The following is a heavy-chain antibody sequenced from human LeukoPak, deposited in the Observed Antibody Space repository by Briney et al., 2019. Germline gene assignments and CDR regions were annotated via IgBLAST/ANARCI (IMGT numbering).Heavy chain of an antibody. CDR1: GFTFSSDI. J-gene: IGHJ3*01. Sequence: GGSLRLSCSASGFTFSSDIMNWVRQAPGKGLEWVSSISSSSSYIYYADSVKGRFTISRDNSKNTLYLQMNSLRAEDTAVYYCARVVAWGQGTMVTVSS. CDR3: ARVVA. CDR2: ISSSSSYI. V-gene: IGHV3-21*01.